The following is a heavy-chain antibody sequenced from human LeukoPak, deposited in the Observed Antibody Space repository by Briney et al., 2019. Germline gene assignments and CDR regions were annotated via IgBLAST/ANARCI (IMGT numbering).Heavy chain of an antibody. CDR3: ARRARTNYYDSSGYYGHYWYFDP. V-gene: IGHV4-39*01. CDR1: GGSISSSSYY. D-gene: IGHD3-22*01. CDR2: IYYSGST. Sequence: PSETLSLTCTVSGGSISSSSYYWGWIRQPPGKGLEWIGSIYYSGSTYYNPSLKSRVTISVDTSKNQFSLKLSSVTAADTAVYYCARRARTNYYDSSGYYGHYWYFDPWGRGTLVTVSS. J-gene: IGHJ2*01.